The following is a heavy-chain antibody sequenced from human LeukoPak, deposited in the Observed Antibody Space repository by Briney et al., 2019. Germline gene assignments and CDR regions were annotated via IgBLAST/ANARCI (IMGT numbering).Heavy chain of an antibody. CDR1: GFTFSSYW. V-gene: IGHV3-7*03. D-gene: IGHD2-15*01. CDR2: IKHDGSEN. Sequence: GGSLRLSCAASGFTFSSYWMTWVRQTPGKGLEWVANIKHDGSENYFVDSVKGRFTISRDNSKNTLYLQMNSLRAEDTAVYYCARDQEGRVVAATRKDYYYYYGMDVWGQGTTVTVSS. J-gene: IGHJ6*02. CDR3: ARDQEGRVVAATRKDYYYYYGMDV.